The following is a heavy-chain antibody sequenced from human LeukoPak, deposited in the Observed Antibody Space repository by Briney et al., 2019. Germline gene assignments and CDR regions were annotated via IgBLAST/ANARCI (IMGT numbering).Heavy chain of an antibody. CDR1: GYTFTSYY. CDR2: INPSGGST. CDR3: ASSSVPVLMVYAMGGNFDY. J-gene: IGHJ4*02. V-gene: IGHV1-46*01. Sequence: ASVKVSCKASGYTFTSYYMHWVRQAPGQGLEWMGIINPSGGSTSYAQKFQGRVTMTRDTSISTAYMELSRLRSDDTAVYYCASSSVPVLMVYAMGGNFDYWGQGTLVTVSS. D-gene: IGHD2-8*01.